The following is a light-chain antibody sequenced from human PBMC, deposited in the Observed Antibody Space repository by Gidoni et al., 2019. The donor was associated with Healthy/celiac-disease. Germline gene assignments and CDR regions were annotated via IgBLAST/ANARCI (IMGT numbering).Light chain of an antibody. CDR1: QSVSSN. V-gene: IGKV3-15*01. CDR2: GAS. J-gene: IGKJ1*01. CDR3: QQYNNWPPRT. Sequence: ELVMTQSPATPSVSPGERATLPCRASQSVSSNLAWYQQKPSQAPRLLIYGASTRATGIPARFSGSGSWTEFTLTISSLQSEDFAVYYCQQYNNWPPRTFGQGTKVEIK.